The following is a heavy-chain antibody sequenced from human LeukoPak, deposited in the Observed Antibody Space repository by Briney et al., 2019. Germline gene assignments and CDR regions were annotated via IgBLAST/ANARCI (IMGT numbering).Heavy chain of an antibody. D-gene: IGHD3-16*01. J-gene: IGHJ4*02. CDR1: GFTFSDYW. CDR2: IKQDGSQI. CDR3: ARVARFVTAWHGVWEY. V-gene: IGHV3-7*05. Sequence: GGSLRLSCAASGFTFSDYWMTWVRQAPRKGLHRVANIKQDGSQIYYVGSVNGRFTISRDNAKSSLSLQMNTLRADDTAVYYCARVARFVTAWHGVWEYWGQGTLVTVSS.